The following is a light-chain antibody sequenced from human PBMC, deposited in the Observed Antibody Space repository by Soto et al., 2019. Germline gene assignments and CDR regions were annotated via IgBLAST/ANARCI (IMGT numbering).Light chain of an antibody. CDR1: QRISTW. V-gene: IGKV1-5*01. CDR3: QQFNSYPIT. Sequence: IQITQTPSTLSASVGDGVTITCRASQRISTWLAWYQQKPGKAPKLLISDASSLETGVPSRFSGSGSGTEFTLTISGLQPDDFATYYCQQFNSYPITSAQGARLAIK. CDR2: DAS. J-gene: IGKJ5*01.